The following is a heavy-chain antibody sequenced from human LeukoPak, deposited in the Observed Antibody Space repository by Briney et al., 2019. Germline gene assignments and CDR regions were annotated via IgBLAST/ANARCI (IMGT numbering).Heavy chain of an antibody. D-gene: IGHD4-11*01. CDR1: GFTFDSYS. V-gene: IGHV3-21*05. Sequence: GGSLRLSCVVSGFTFDSYSMSWVRQAPGKGLEWILYISNSGRHIYYADSVKGRFTISRDKDRSSLYLQMNSLAADDTAVYYCARGLALGLTVTPKAFDYWGQGTLVTVSS. CDR3: ARGLALGLTVTPKAFDY. CDR2: ISNSGRHI. J-gene: IGHJ4*02.